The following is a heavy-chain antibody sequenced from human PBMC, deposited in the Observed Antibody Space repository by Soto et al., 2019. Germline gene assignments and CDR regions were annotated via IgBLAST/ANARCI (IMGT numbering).Heavy chain of an antibody. Sequence: GESLKISCKGSGYSFTSYWIGWVRQMPGKGLEWMGIIYPGDSDTRYSPSFQGQVTISADKSISTAYLQWSSLKASDTAMYYCARNGKYCGGDCWSDYWGQGTLVTVSS. CDR1: GYSFTSYW. D-gene: IGHD2-21*02. J-gene: IGHJ4*02. CDR3: ARNGKYCGGDCWSDY. CDR2: IYPGDSDT. V-gene: IGHV5-51*01.